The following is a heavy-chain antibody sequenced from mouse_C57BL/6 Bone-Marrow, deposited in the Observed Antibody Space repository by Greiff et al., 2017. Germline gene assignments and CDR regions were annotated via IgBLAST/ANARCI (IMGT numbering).Heavy chain of an antibody. CDR3: AREGITTVPFDY. J-gene: IGHJ2*01. V-gene: IGHV1-22*01. CDR2: INPNNGGT. CDR1: GYTFTDYN. D-gene: IGHD1-1*01. Sequence: EVQLQQSGPELVKPGASVKMSCKASGYTFTDYNMHWVKQSHGKSLEWIGYINPNNGGTSYNQKFKGKATLTVNKSSSTAYMELRSLTSEDSAVYYCAREGITTVPFDYWGQGTTLTVSS.